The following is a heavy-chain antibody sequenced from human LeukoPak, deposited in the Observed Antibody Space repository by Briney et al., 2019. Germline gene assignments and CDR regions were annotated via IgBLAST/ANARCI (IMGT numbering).Heavy chain of an antibody. CDR3: ARVSCSSTSCFFDY. Sequence: GASVKVSCKASGYTFTGYYMHWVRQAPGQGLEWMGWINPNSGGTNYAQKFQGRVTMTRDTSISTAYMELSRLRSDDTAVYYCARVSCSSTSCFFDYWGQETLVTVSS. D-gene: IGHD2-2*01. J-gene: IGHJ4*02. CDR2: INPNSGGT. CDR1: GYTFTGYY. V-gene: IGHV1-2*02.